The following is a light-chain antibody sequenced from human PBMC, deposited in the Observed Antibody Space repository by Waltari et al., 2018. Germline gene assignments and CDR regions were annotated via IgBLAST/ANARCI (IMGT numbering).Light chain of an antibody. CDR1: QGVSSK. J-gene: IGKJ1*01. CDR2: GAS. Sequence: EIVMTQSPATLSVSPGERATLSCRASQGVSSKLAWYQLKPARAPRLLIYGASTRATGIPARFSVSGSGTEFTLTISSMKSEDFAVYYCQQYNNWPPWTFGQGTKVEIK. V-gene: IGKV3-15*01. CDR3: QQYNNWPPWT.